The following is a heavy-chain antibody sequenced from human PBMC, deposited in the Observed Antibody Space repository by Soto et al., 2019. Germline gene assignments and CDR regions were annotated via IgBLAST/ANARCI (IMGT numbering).Heavy chain of an antibody. CDR3: ARTYGSLAGFDY. Sequence: ASVKVSCKASGYTFTSYAMHWVRQAPGQRLEWMGRINASSGNTNYAQKFQGRVTMTRDTSTSTVYMELSSLRSEDTAVYYCARTYGSLAGFDYWGQGTLVTVSS. CDR1: GYTFTSYA. V-gene: IGHV1-3*01. D-gene: IGHD6-19*01. J-gene: IGHJ4*02. CDR2: INASSGNT.